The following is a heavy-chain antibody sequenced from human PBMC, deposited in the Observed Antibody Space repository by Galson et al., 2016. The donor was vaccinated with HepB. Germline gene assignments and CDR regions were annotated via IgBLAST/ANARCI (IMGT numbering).Heavy chain of an antibody. V-gene: IGHV3-7*01. J-gene: IGHJ3*02. CDR3: ASDPGYSASDI. CDR2: INQDGSEK. Sequence: SLRLSCAASGFTFSTYAMSWVRQAPGKGLELAANINQDGSEKSYVDSPKGRFNISRDHAKNSLYLQTNSLRAEDTAVYFCASDPGYSASDIWGQGTMVTVSS. CDR1: GFTFSTYA. D-gene: IGHD5-12*01.